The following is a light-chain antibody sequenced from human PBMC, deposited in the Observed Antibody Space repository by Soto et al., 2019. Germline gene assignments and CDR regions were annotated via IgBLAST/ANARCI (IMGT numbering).Light chain of an antibody. CDR1: QSVSDSH. CDR2: GAS. Sequence: EIVLTQSPGTLSLSPGERATLSCRPSQSVSDSHLAWYHQKPGQPPRLLIYGASNRATGIPDRFSGRGSGTDFTLTISRLEPEDFATYYCHRYDRSPIFTFGPGTKVDV. J-gene: IGKJ3*01. CDR3: HRYDRSPIFT. V-gene: IGKV3-20*01.